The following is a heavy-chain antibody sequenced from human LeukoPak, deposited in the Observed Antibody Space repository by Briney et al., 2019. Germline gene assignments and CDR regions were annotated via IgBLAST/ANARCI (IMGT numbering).Heavy chain of an antibody. V-gene: IGHV3-15*07. CDR3: ARVGPLWFGELFTPLPYYYYYGMDV. D-gene: IGHD3-10*01. CDR1: GFTFSNAW. Sequence: AGGSLRLYCVASGFTFSNAWMNWVRQAPGKGLEWVGRIKSKTDGGTTDYAAPVKGRFTISRDDSKNTLYLQMNSLRDEDTAVYYCARVGPLWFGELFTPLPYYYYYGMDVWGQGTTVTVSS. CDR2: IKSKTDGGTT. J-gene: IGHJ6*02.